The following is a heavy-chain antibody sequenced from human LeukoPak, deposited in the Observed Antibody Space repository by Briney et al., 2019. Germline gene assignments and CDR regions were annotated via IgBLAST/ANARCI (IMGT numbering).Heavy chain of an antibody. CDR1: GFPFSSYA. J-gene: IGHJ3*02. V-gene: IGHV3-30*18. Sequence: GGSLRLSCAASGFPFSSYAINWVRQAPGKGLEWVAVISYDGSNKYYADSVKGRFTISRDNSKNTLYLQMNSLRAEDTAVYYCAKPDNTAMAPSTDAFDIWGQGTVVTVSS. D-gene: IGHD5-18*01. CDR3: AKPDNTAMAPSTDAFDI. CDR2: ISYDGSNK.